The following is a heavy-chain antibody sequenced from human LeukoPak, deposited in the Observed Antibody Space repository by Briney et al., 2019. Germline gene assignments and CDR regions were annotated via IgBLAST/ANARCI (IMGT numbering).Heavy chain of an antibody. V-gene: IGHV4-39*07. D-gene: IGHD3-16*01. CDR1: GGSISSSSYY. Sequence: SETLSLTCTVSGGSISSSSYYWGWIRQPPGKGLEWIGSIYYSGSTYYNPSLKSRVTISVDRSKNQFSLKLSSVTAADTAVYYCARLRAFYFDYWGQGTLVTVSS. J-gene: IGHJ4*02. CDR2: IYYSGST. CDR3: ARLRAFYFDY.